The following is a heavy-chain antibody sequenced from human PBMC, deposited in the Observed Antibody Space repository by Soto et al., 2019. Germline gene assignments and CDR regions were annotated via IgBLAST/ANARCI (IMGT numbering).Heavy chain of an antibody. CDR2: INHSGST. Sequence: SETLSLTCAVYGGSFSGYYWSWIRQPPGKGLEWIGEINHSGSTNYNPSLKSRVTISVDTSKNQFSLKLSSVTAADTAVYYCARHTYAIGLDSWGRATLVTVSS. CDR1: GGSFSGYY. CDR3: ARHTYAIGLDS. D-gene: IGHD2-2*02. V-gene: IGHV4-34*01. J-gene: IGHJ4*02.